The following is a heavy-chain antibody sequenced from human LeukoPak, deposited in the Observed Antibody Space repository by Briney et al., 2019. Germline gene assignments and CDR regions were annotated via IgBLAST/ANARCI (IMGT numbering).Heavy chain of an antibody. Sequence: GGSLRLSCAASGFTFSSYWMSWVRQAPGKGLEWVANIKQDGSEKYYVDSVKGRFTISRDNAKNSLYLQMNSLRAEDTAVYYCASSFYASGSYYEDYWGQGTLVTVSS. CDR2: IKQDGSEK. CDR3: ASSFYASGSYYEDY. V-gene: IGHV3-7*01. CDR1: GFTFSSYW. D-gene: IGHD3-10*01. J-gene: IGHJ4*02.